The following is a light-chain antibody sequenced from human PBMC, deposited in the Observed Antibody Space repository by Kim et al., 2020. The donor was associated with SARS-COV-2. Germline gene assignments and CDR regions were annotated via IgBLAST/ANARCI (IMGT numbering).Light chain of an antibody. Sequence: PGQSITISCTGTSSDVGGYNYVSWYQQQPGKAPKLMIYDVSNRPSGVSNRFSGSKSGNTASLTISGLQAEDEADYYCSSYTSSSTVFGGGTQLTVL. CDR2: DVS. CDR3: SSYTSSSTV. CDR1: SSDVGGYNY. V-gene: IGLV2-14*03. J-gene: IGLJ2*01.